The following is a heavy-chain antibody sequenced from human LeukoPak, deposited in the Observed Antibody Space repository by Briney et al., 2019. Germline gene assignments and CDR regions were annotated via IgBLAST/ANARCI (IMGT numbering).Heavy chain of an antibody. J-gene: IGHJ3*02. V-gene: IGHV4-34*01. CDR2: IYHSGST. CDR1: GGSFSGYY. Sequence: SETLSLTCAVYGGSFSGYYWSWIRQPPGKVLEWIGSIYHSGSTYYNPSLKSRVTISLDTSKNQFSLKLTSVTAADTAVYYCAGLAFDIWGQGTMVTVSS. CDR3: AGLAFDI.